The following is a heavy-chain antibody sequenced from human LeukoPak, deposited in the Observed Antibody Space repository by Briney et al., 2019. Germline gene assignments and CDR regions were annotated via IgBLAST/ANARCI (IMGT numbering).Heavy chain of an antibody. CDR3: VRGFYSPHY. Sequence: PSETLSLPCTLSGGSISSDYWSWIRQPPGKGLEWIGYIYYSGRTYYNPSLKSRITISVDTSKNQFSLKLSSVTAADTAVYYCVRGFYSPHYWGQGTLVTVSS. V-gene: IGHV4-59*01. D-gene: IGHD4-11*01. CDR2: IYYSGRT. CDR1: GGSISSDY. J-gene: IGHJ4*02.